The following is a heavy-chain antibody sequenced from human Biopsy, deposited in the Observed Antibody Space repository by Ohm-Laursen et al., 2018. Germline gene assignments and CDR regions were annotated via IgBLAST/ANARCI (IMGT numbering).Heavy chain of an antibody. CDR3: AKGQDLRGGAEYFQH. J-gene: IGHJ1*01. V-gene: IGHV1-2*02. Sequence: GASVKVSCKASGYTFTGQYLHWVRQVPGQGLEWMGWINPHSGTTKFAQVFQGRVTMTRDTSITTAYMELRRLRSDDTAVYYCAKGQDLRGGAEYFQHWGQGALVTVSS. CDR2: INPHSGTT. D-gene: IGHD2-15*01. CDR1: GYTFTGQY.